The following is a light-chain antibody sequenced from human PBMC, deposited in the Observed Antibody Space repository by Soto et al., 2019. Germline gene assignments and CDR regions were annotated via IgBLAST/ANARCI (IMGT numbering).Light chain of an antibody. CDR1: SSNIGNNY. CDR2: DNN. V-gene: IGLV1-51*01. CDR3: GAWDSSLSAVV. Sequence: QSVLTQPPSVSAAPGKKVTISCSGSSSNIGNNYVSWYQQLPGTAPKLLIYDNNKRPSGIPDRLSGSKSGTSATLGITGLQTGDEADYYCGAWDSSLSAVVFGGGTKVTVL. J-gene: IGLJ2*01.